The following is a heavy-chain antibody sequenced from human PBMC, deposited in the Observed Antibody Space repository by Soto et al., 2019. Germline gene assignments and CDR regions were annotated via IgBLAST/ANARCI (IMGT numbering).Heavy chain of an antibody. Sequence: DVQLLESGGALVQPGGSLKLSCAASGFTFGAYTMTWVRQAPGKGLEWVSVITGSGVETHYADSVKGRFTISRDNSENTLYLQTNSLRAEDTAVYFCANLAHCSGGSCPFPYWGQGTLVTVSS. CDR3: ANLAHCSGGSCPFPY. V-gene: IGHV3-23*01. CDR1: GFTFGAYT. CDR2: ITGSGVET. J-gene: IGHJ4*02. D-gene: IGHD2-15*01.